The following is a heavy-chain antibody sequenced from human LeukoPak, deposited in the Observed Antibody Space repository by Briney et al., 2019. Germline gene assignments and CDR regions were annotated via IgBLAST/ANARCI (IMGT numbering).Heavy chain of an antibody. Sequence: ASVKASCKASGYTFTGYYMHWVRQAPGQGLEWMGWINPNSGGTNYAQKFQGRVTMTRDTSISTAYMELSRLRSDDTAVYYCARDRGLDIAAAGKFRHYYYYMDVWGKGTTVTVSS. J-gene: IGHJ6*03. CDR2: INPNSGGT. D-gene: IGHD6-13*01. CDR1: GYTFTGYY. CDR3: ARDRGLDIAAAGKFRHYYYYMDV. V-gene: IGHV1-2*02.